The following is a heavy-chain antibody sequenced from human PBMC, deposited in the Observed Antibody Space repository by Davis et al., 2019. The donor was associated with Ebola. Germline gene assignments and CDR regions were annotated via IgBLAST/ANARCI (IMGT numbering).Heavy chain of an antibody. CDR1: GFLFSSYA. CDR2: ISASGGAT. Sequence: GESLKISCAASGFLFSSYAMSWVRQAPGRGLEWVSSISASGGATFYADSVKVRIVMSRDNSNDTLYLRMNNLRAEDTAIYYCAKDLTSYYGSGDFFDYWGQGILVTVSS. J-gene: IGHJ4*02. CDR3: AKDLTSYYGSGDFFDY. V-gene: IGHV3-23*01. D-gene: IGHD3-10*01.